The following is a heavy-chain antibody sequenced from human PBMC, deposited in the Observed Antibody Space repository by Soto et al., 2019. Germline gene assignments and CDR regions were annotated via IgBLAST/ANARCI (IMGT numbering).Heavy chain of an antibody. CDR2: IYTSGST. CDR3: ARTSDGSGSYYSDWFDP. D-gene: IGHD3-10*01. J-gene: IGHJ5*02. V-gene: IGHV4-4*07. CDR1: GGSISSYY. Sequence: NPSETLSVTCTVSGGSISSYYWSWIRQPAGKGLEWIGRIYTSGSTNYNPSLKSRVTMSVDTSKNQFSLKLSSVTAADTAVYYCARTSDGSGSYYSDWFDPWGQGTLVTVSS.